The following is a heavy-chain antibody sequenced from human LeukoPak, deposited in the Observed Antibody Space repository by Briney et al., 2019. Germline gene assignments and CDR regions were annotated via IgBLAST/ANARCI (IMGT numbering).Heavy chain of an antibody. V-gene: IGHV4-59*01. D-gene: IGHD2-15*01. CDR1: GGSISSYY. J-gene: IGHJ4*02. CDR3: ARGGRVVVYYFDY. CDR2: IYYSGST. Sequence: SETLSLTCTVSGGSISSYYWSWIRQPPGKGLEWIGYIYYSGSTNYNPSLKSRVTISVDTSKNQFSLKLSSVTAADTAVYYCARGGRVVVYYFDYWGQGTLVIVSS.